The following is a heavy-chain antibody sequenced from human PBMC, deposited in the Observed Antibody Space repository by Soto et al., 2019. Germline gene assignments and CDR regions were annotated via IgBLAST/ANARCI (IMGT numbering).Heavy chain of an antibody. CDR3: ARDGAANYGMDV. CDR1: GGSISSSNW. J-gene: IGHJ6*02. D-gene: IGHD6-25*01. CDR2: IYHSGST. V-gene: IGHV4-4*02. Sequence: PSETLSLTCAVSGGSISSSNWWSWVRQPPGKGLEWIGEIYHSGSTNYNPSLESRVTISVDKSKNQFSLKLSSVTAADTAVYYCARDGAANYGMDVWGQGTTVTVSS.